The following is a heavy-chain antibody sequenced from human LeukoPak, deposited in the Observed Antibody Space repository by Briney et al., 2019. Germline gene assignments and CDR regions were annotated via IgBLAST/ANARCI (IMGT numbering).Heavy chain of an antibody. V-gene: IGHV1-18*01. D-gene: IGHD3-16*02. Sequence: ASVKVSCKASGYTFTSYGISWVRQAPGQGLEWMGWISAYNGSTNYAQKLQGRVTMTTDTSTSTAYMELRSLRSDDTAVYYCARGMITFGGVIVSNWFDPWGQGTLVTVSS. CDR2: ISAYNGST. CDR1: GYTFTSYG. CDR3: ARGMITFGGVIVSNWFDP. J-gene: IGHJ5*02.